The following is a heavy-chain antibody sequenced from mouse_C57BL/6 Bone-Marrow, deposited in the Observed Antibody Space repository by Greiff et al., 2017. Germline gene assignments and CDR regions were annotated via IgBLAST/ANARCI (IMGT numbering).Heavy chain of an antibody. CDR2: INPSNGGT. J-gene: IGHJ4*01. Sequence: VQLQQPGTELVKPGASVKLSCKASGYTFTRYWMHWVKQRPGPGLEWIGNINPSNGGTNYNEKFKSKATLTVDKSSSTAYMQLSSLTSEDSAVYYCARGAFYYGNPYYYAMDYWGQGTSVTVSS. D-gene: IGHD2-1*01. V-gene: IGHV1-53*01. CDR1: GYTFTRYW. CDR3: ARGAFYYGNPYYYAMDY.